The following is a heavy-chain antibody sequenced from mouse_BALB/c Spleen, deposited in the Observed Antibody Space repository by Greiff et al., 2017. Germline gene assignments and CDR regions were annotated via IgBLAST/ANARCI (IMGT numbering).Heavy chain of an antibody. CDR3: ARQLGLPYYYAMDY. D-gene: IGHD3-1*01. V-gene: IGHV14-3*02. CDR2: IDPANGNT. J-gene: IGHJ4*01. CDR1: GFNIKDTY. Sequence: VQLKESGAELVKPGASVKLSCTASGFNIKDTYMHWVKQRPEQGLEWIGRIDPANGNTKYDPKFQGKATITADTSSNTAYLQLSSLTSEDTAVYYCARQLGLPYYYAMDYWGQGTSVTVSS.